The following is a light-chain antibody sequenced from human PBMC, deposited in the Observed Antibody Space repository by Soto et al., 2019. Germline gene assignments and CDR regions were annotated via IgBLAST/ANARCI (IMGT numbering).Light chain of an antibody. CDR3: QQYDNLPLI. J-gene: IGKJ5*01. CDR1: QDIRKY. V-gene: IGKV1-33*01. Sequence: IQMTQSASSLSASVGDRFTITCQATQDIRKYLNWYQQKPGKAPKLLIYDASSLETGVPSRFSGSGSGTDFTLTISSLQPEDFATYYCQQYDNLPLIFGQGTRLEIK. CDR2: DAS.